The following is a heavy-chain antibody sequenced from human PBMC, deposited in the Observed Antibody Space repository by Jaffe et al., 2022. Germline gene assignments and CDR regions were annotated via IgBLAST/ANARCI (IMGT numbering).Heavy chain of an antibody. Sequence: QVQLVESGGGVVQPGGSLRLSCAASGFTFSSYGMHWVRQAPGKGLEWVAFIRYDGSNKYYADSVKGRFTISRDNSKNTLYLQMNSLRAEDTAVYYCAKGRGWPREYFDLWGRGTLVTVSS. D-gene: IGHD6-19*01. CDR1: GFTFSSYG. V-gene: IGHV3-30*02. J-gene: IGHJ2*01. CDR3: AKGRGWPREYFDL. CDR2: IRYDGSNK.